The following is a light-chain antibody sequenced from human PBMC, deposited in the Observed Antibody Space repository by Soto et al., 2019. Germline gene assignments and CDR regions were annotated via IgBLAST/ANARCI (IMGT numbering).Light chain of an antibody. V-gene: IGKV3-20*01. CDR1: QSVPSNF. CDR3: QQYDSSWT. CDR2: DVS. J-gene: IGKJ1*01. Sequence: EIVLTQSPGTLSLSPGERAILYCRASQSVPSNFLAWYQQRPGQAPTLLIYDVSRRAAGIPDRFSGSGSGTDFTLTISRLEPEDFAVYYCQQYDSSWTFGQGTKVEIK.